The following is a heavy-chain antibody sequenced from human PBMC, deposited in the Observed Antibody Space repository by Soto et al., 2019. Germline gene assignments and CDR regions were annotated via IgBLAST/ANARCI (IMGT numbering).Heavy chain of an antibody. J-gene: IGHJ4*02. CDR3: ARHLPYCSSTSCQIFDY. CDR2: IYYTGST. V-gene: IGHV4-59*08. CDR1: GDSVSGYY. D-gene: IGHD2-2*01. Sequence: PSETLSLTCAVSGDSVSGYYWSWIRQPPGKGLEWIGFIYYTGSTNYNPSLKSRVTISVDTSKNQFSLKLTSVTAADTAVYYCARHLPYCSSTSCQIFDYWGQGTRVTVSS.